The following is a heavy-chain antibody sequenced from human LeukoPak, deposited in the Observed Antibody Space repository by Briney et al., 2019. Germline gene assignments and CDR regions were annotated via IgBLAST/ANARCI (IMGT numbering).Heavy chain of an antibody. CDR1: GGFISSYY. J-gene: IGHJ4*02. Sequence: SETLSLTCTVSGGFISSYYWSWIRRPPGKGLEWIGYIYYSGSTNYNPSLKSRVTILVDTSKNQFSLKLSSVTAADTAVYYCARAVMVPYYFDYWGQGTLVTVSS. CDR3: ARAVMVPYYFDY. CDR2: IYYSGST. D-gene: IGHD5-18*01. V-gene: IGHV4-59*01.